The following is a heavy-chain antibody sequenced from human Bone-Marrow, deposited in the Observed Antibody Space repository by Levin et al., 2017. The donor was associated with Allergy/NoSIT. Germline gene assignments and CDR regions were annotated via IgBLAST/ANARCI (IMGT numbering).Heavy chain of an antibody. Sequence: AASVKVSCKASGYSFTTYGFTWVRQAPGQGLEWMGWINPNNGNTNYAQKFQGRLTMTTDTSTSTAYIELRSLTSDDTAVYYCGRSMIVVNGMDVWGQGTTVTVSS. D-gene: IGHD3-22*01. CDR2: INPNNGNT. CDR1: GYSFTTYG. J-gene: IGHJ6*02. CDR3: GRSMIVVNGMDV. V-gene: IGHV1-18*01.